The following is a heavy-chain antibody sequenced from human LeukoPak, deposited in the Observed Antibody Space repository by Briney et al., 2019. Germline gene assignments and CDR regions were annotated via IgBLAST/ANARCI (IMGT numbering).Heavy chain of an antibody. CDR1: GFTFSSYA. CDR2: ISGSGDNT. V-gene: IGHV3-23*01. J-gene: IGHJ4*02. Sequence: GGSLRLSCAASGFTFSSYAMSWVRQAPGKGLEWVSGISGSGDNTYYADSVKGRYTISRDNSKNTLYVQVNSLGTEDTAAYYCAKGSYYDSSGSFYFDYWGQGTLVTVSS. CDR3: AKGSYYDSSGSFYFDY. D-gene: IGHD3-22*01.